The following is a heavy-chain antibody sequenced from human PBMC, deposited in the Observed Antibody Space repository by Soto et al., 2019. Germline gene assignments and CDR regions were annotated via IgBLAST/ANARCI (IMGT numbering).Heavy chain of an antibody. CDR3: ARVMYNWGTYYYYGMDV. CDR2: IKQDGSEK. Sequence: GESLKISCAASGFTFSSYWMSWVRQAPGKGLEWVANIKQDGSEKYYVDSVKGRFTISRDNAKNSLYLQMNILRAEDTAVYYCARVMYNWGTYYYYGMDVWGQGTTVTVSS. J-gene: IGHJ6*02. V-gene: IGHV3-7*05. D-gene: IGHD1-1*01. CDR1: GFTFSSYW.